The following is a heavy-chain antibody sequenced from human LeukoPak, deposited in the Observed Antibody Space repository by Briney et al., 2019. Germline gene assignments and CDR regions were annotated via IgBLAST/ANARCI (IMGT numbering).Heavy chain of an antibody. CDR2: INPSSSTT. CDR1: GYISTTYY. CDR3: ARYSMLWSGRGFDY. V-gene: IGHV1-46*01. J-gene: IGHJ4*02. D-gene: IGHD2-8*01. Sequence: ASVKVSCKASGYISTTYYMHWVRQAPGQGLEWMGIINPSSSTTSSAQKFQGRVTMTRDTSTSTVYMELSSLRSEDTAVYYCARYSMLWSGRGFDYWGQGTLVTVSS.